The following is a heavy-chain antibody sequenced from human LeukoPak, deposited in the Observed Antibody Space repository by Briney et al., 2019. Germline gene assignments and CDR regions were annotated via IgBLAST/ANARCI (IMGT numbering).Heavy chain of an antibody. CDR1: GGSISSYY. Sequence: SETLSLTCTVSGGSISSYYWSWIRQPAGKGLEWIGRIYTSGSTNYNPSLKSRVTMSVDTSKNQFSLKLSSVTAADTAVYYCARDPLEYSSSPGGARNYYYYGMDVWGQGTTVTVSS. J-gene: IGHJ6*02. D-gene: IGHD6-6*01. CDR2: IYTSGST. V-gene: IGHV4-4*07. CDR3: ARDPLEYSSSPGGARNYYYYGMDV.